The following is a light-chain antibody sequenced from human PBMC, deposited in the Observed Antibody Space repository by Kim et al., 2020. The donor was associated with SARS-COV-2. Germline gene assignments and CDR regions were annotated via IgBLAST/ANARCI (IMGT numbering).Light chain of an antibody. CDR3: SSYTSSSTFYV. CDR2: DVS. Sequence: QSALTQPASVSGSPGQSITISCTGTSGDVGGYNYVSWYQQHPGKAPKLMIYDVSKRPSGVSNRFSGSKSGNTASLTISGLQAEDEADYYCSSYTSSSTFYVFGTGTKV. CDR1: SGDVGGYNY. J-gene: IGLJ1*01. V-gene: IGLV2-14*01.